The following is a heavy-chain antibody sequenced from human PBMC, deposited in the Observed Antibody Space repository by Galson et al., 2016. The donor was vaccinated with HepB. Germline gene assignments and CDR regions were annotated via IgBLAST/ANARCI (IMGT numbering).Heavy chain of an antibody. Sequence: SVKVSCKASGGSFSTYGISWVRQAPGQGLEWMGGIIPTFRTPNYAQKLQGRVTITADESTSTVYMELSRLTSEDTAVYYCARPKQDYSLYAMDVWGQGTMVTVSS. CDR2: IIPTFRTP. V-gene: IGHV1-69*13. D-gene: IGHD3-16*01. CDR3: ARPKQDYSLYAMDV. J-gene: IGHJ6*02. CDR1: GGSFSTYG.